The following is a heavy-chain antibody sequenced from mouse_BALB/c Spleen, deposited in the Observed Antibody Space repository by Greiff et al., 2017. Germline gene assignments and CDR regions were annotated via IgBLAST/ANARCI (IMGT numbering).Heavy chain of an antibody. CDR2: IRLKSNNYAT. J-gene: IGHJ4*01. V-gene: IGHV6-6*02. CDR1: GFTFSNYW. Sequence: DVHLVESGGGLVQPGGSMKLSCVASGFTFSNYWMNWVRQSPEKGLEWVAEIRLKSNNYATHYAESVKGRFTISRDDSKSSVYLQMNNLRAEDTGIYYCTKDYRYSYAMDYWGQGTSVTVSS. CDR3: TKDYRYSYAMDY. D-gene: IGHD2-14*01.